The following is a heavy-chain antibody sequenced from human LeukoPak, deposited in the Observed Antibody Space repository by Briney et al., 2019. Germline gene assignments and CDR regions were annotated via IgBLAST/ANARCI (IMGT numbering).Heavy chain of an antibody. Sequence: PSETLSLTCTVSGASISSSSYYWGWIRQPPGKGLEWIGSIYYSGSASYNPSLKSRVTISIDTSKNQFSLKLSSVTAADTAVYYCASTGYSSGWYWFDYWGQGTLVTVSS. CDR3: ASTGYSSGWYWFDY. D-gene: IGHD6-19*01. J-gene: IGHJ4*02. CDR2: IYYSGSA. V-gene: IGHV4-39*01. CDR1: GASISSSSYY.